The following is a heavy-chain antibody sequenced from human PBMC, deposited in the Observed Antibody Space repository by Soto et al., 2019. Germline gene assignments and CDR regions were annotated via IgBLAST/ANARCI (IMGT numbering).Heavy chain of an antibody. Sequence: LWKRISLTSAVCRGSISISSYDGGLNSKNPGKGLEWFGSIYYSGTTSYYPSLKSRVTITFETSKSQFSLRLTSVTAPDSAVYYCASLGAFYPFPAPWRNGTAVPVSS. CDR3: ASLGAFYPFPAP. CDR2: IYYSGTT. V-gene: IGHV4-39*01. D-gene: IGHD3-3*02. CDR1: RGSISISSYD. J-gene: IGHJ5*02.